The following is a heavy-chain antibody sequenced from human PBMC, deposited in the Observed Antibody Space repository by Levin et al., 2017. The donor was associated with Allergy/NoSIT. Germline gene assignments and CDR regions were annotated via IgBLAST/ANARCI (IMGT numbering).Heavy chain of an antibody. CDR2: ISGSGSST. CDR3: ARVFEVAAAGTYDY. Sequence: GESLKISCAASGFTFSDYYMTWIRLAPGKGLEWLSYISGSGSSTNYADSVKGRFTISRDNAKNSLYLQMNSLRAEDTAVYYCARVFEVAAAGTYDYWGQGTLVTVSS. V-gene: IGHV3-11*05. CDR1: GFTFSDYY. J-gene: IGHJ4*02. D-gene: IGHD6-13*01.